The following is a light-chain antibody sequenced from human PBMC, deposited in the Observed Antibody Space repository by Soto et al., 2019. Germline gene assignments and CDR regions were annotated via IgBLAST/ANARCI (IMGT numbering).Light chain of an antibody. V-gene: IGKV3-15*01. CDR1: QSVSSN. Sequence: EIVMTQSPATLSVSPGERATLSCRASQSVSSNLAWYQQKFGQAPRLLIYGASTRATGIPGRFSGSGSGTELTLTISSLQSEDFAGYYCQQYNTWAPITVGQGTRLEIK. J-gene: IGKJ5*01. CDR3: QQYNTWAPIT. CDR2: GAS.